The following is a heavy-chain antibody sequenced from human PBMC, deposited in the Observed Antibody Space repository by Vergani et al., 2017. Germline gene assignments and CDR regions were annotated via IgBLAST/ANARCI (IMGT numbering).Heavy chain of an antibody. J-gene: IGHJ3*01. CDR3: AAASLF. Sequence: QVQLVESGGGVVQPGRSLRLFCAASGFTFSSYGMHWVRQAPGKGLEWVAVISYDGSNKYYADSVKGRFTISRDNSKNTLYLQMNSLRAEDTAVYYCAAASLFWGQGTMVTVSS. CDR1: GFTFSSYG. D-gene: IGHD6-13*01. V-gene: IGHV3-30*03. CDR2: ISYDGSNK.